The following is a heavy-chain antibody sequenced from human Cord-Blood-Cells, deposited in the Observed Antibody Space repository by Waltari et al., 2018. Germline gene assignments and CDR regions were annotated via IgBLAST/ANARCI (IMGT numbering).Heavy chain of an antibody. V-gene: IGHV6-1*01. D-gene: IGHD6-19*01. Sequence: QVQLQQSGPGLVKPSQTLSLTCAISGDSVSSNSAAWNWIRQSPSRGLEWLGMTYYRSKWYNDYAVSVKSRITINPDTSKNQFSLQLNSVTPEDTAVYYCARVAGYSSGWYRGYFDYWGQGTLVTVSS. CDR3: ARVAGYSSGWYRGYFDY. J-gene: IGHJ4*02. CDR1: GDSVSSNSAA. CDR2: TYYRSKWYN.